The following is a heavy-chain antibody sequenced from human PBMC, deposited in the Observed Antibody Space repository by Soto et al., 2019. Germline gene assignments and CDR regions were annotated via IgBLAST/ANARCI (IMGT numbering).Heavy chain of an antibody. CDR3: ATYGGNSFDY. CDR1: GGSISSSSYY. CDR2: IYYSGST. V-gene: IGHV4-39*01. D-gene: IGHD2-21*02. J-gene: IGHJ4*02. Sequence: KPSETLSLTCTVSGGSISSSSYYWGWIRQPPGKGLEWIGSIYYSGSTYYNPSLKSRVTISVDTSKNQFSLKLSSVTAADTAVYYCATYGGNSFDYWGQGTLVTVSS.